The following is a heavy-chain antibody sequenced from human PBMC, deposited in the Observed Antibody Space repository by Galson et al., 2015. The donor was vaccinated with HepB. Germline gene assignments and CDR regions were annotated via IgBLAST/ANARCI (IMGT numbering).Heavy chain of an antibody. CDR2: INPNSGGT. CDR1: GYIFTGYY. J-gene: IGHJ4*02. D-gene: IGHD2-8*01. V-gene: IGHV1-2*06. CDR3: ARDSVRFTGFDY. Sequence: SVKVSCKASGYIFTGYYMHWVRQAPGQGLEWMGRINPNSGGTNYAQKFQGRVTMTRDTSISTAYMELSRLRSDDTAVYYCARDSVRFTGFDYWGQGTLVTVSS.